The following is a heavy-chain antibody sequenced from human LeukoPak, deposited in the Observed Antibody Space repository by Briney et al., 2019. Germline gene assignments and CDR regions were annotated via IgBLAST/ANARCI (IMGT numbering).Heavy chain of an antibody. CDR3: AGLRFLEVGGDYFDY. Sequence: GGSLRLSCAASGFTFSSYWMSWVRQAPGKGLEWVANIKQDGGEKYYVDSVKGRFTISRDNAKNSLFLQMNSLRAEDTAVYYCAGLRFLEVGGDYFDYWGQGTLVTVSS. CDR1: GFTFSSYW. V-gene: IGHV3-7*01. J-gene: IGHJ4*02. D-gene: IGHD3-3*01. CDR2: IKQDGGEK.